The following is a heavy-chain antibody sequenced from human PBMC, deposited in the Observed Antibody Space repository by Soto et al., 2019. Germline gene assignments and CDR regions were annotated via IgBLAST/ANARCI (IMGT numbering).Heavy chain of an antibody. CDR1: GFTFSSYG. J-gene: IGHJ5*02. D-gene: IGHD1-1*01. V-gene: IGHV3-33*01. Sequence: RYLGLSCAASGFTFSSYGMHWFRQAPGKGLEWVAVIWYDGSNKYYADSVKGRFTISRDNSKNTLYLQMNSLRAEDTAVYYYAISFPEPSNAGDCFVPWGPGPPGT. CDR2: IWYDGSNK. CDR3: AISFPEPSNAGDCFVP.